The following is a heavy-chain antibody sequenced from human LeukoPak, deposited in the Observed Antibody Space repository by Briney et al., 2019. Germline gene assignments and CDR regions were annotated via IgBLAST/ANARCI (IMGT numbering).Heavy chain of an antibody. CDR3: ARQGAIFGVDRYRYFDL. CDR2: IWYDGSNK. J-gene: IGHJ2*01. Sequence: GGSLRLSCAASGFTFRSYGMHWVRQAPGKGLEWVAVIWYDGSNKYYADSVKGRFTISRDNSMNTLFLQMNSLRAEDTAVYYCARQGAIFGVDRYRYFDLWGRGTLVTVSS. V-gene: IGHV3-33*01. D-gene: IGHD3-3*01. CDR1: GFTFRSYG.